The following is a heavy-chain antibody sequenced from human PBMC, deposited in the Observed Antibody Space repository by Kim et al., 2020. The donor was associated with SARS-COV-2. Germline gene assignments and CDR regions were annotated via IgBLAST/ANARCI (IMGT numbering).Heavy chain of an antibody. J-gene: IGHJ4*02. Sequence: GGSLRLSCAASGFTVSSNYMSWVRQAPGKGLEWVSVIYSGGGTYYADSVKGRFTISRDTSKNTLYLQMNSLIAEDTAVYSCARGCRMTTYPNFDYWGQGT. V-gene: IGHV3-66*01. CDR3: ARGCRMTTYPNFDY. CDR1: GFTVSSNY. D-gene: IGHD4-17*01. CDR2: IYSGGGT.